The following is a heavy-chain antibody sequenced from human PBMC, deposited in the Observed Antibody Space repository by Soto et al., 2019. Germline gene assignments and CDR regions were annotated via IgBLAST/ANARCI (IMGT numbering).Heavy chain of an antibody. V-gene: IGHV3-48*02. CDR3: ARLPKGSLVTA. CDR2: ISSGSDNI. D-gene: IGHD2-21*02. Sequence: ESGGGLVSPGGSLRLSCVASGFRFSDHSMTWVRQSPGKGLQWIAYISSGSDNIYYAESVRGRFTVSRDNAKNALFLQMNSLRDDDTATYYCARLPKGSLVTAWGQGTRVTVSS. J-gene: IGHJ4*02. CDR1: GFRFSDHS.